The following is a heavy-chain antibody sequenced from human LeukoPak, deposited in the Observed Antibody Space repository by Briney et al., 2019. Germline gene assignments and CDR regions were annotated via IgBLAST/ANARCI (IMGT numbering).Heavy chain of an antibody. CDR2: IKQDESEK. CDR1: GFTFSSYW. V-gene: IGHV3-7*03. CDR3: AKRFTTGTTNWFDP. J-gene: IGHJ5*02. Sequence: PGGSLRLSCTASGFTFSSYWMSWVRQAPGKGLEWVANIKQDESEKFYVDSVKGRFTISRDNAKNSLYLQMNSLRAEDTAVYYCAKRFTTGTTNWFDPWGQGTLVTVSS. D-gene: IGHD1-1*01.